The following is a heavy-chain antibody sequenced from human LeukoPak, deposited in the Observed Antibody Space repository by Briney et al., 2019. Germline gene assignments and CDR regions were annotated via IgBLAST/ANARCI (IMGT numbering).Heavy chain of an antibody. CDR3: ARDPGLYDSSGYYPNWFDP. CDR1: GSTFSSYA. CDR2: ISYDGSNK. D-gene: IGHD3-22*01. Sequence: PGGSLRLSCAASGSTFSSYAMHWVRQAPGKGLEWVAVISYDGSNKYYADSVKGRFTISRDNSKNTLYLQMNSLRAEDTAVYYCARDPGLYDSSGYYPNWFDPWGQGTLVTVSS. J-gene: IGHJ5*02. V-gene: IGHV3-30-3*01.